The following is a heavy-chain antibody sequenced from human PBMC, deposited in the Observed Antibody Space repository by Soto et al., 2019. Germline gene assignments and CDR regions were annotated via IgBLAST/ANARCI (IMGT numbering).Heavy chain of an antibody. J-gene: IGHJ4*02. CDR2: IWYDGSNK. CDR1: GFTFSSYG. CDR3: ARGVFSETTVVTCLDY. D-gene: IGHD4-17*01. Sequence: GGSLRLSCAASGFTFSSYGMYWVRQAPGKGLEWVAVIWYDGSNKYYADSVKGRFTISRDNSKNTLYLQMNSLRAEDTAVYYCARGVFSETTVVTCLDYWGQGTLVTVSS. V-gene: IGHV3-33*01.